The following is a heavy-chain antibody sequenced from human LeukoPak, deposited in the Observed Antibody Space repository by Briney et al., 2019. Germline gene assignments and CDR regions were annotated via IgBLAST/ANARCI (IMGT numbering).Heavy chain of an antibody. CDR2: INPSGST. Sequence: SETLSLTCVASGGALTGFYWSWIRRSPVRGLEWIGEINPSGSTIYNPSLKSRVNMSVDTTENSFSLKLSSVTAADTAIYFCAKKRITMIRGAPFDPWGQGTPVAVSS. CDR3: AKKRITMIRGAPFDP. V-gene: IGHV4-34*01. D-gene: IGHD3-10*01. J-gene: IGHJ5*02. CDR1: GGALTGFY.